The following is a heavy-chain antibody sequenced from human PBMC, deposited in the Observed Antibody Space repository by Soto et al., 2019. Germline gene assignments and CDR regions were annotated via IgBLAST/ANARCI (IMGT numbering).Heavy chain of an antibody. V-gene: IGHV1-18*01. CDR1: GYTFSNYG. J-gene: IGHJ4*02. CDR2: FSSYNGDA. CDR3: AREDSGGLDY. D-gene: IGHD1-26*01. Sequence: QVQLVQSGVEVKKPGASVKVSCKASGYTFSNYGISWVRQAPGQGLEWMGWFSSYNGDARYAQNLQGRVTMTTDTSTSTAYMELWSLRSDDTAVYYCAREDSGGLDYWGQGTLGTVSS.